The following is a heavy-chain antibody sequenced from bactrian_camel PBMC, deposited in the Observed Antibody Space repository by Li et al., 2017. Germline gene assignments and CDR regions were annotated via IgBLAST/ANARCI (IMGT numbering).Heavy chain of an antibody. CDR1: GYTYSRRS. CDR2: IDSDGML. J-gene: IGHJ4*01. D-gene: IGHD5*01. CDR3: TGETQWVGYHEFAEY. Sequence: HVQLVESGGGSVQPGGSLKLSCAAPGYTYSRRSMGWFRQAPGKEREEVAYIDSDGMLMYTNNVKGRFTISRDNAKNTLYLQLNSLTREDSAMYYCTGETQWVGYHEFAEYWGQGTQVTVS. V-gene: IGHV3S53*01.